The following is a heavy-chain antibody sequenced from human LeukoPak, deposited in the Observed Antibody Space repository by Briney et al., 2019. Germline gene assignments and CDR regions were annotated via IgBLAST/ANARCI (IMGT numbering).Heavy chain of an antibody. CDR2: IIPIFGTA. Sequence: GASVKVSCKASGGTFSSYAISWVRQAPGQGLGWMGRIIPIFGTANYAQKFQGRVTITTDESTSTAYMELSSLRSEDTAVYYCAILGSYYKYALNYFDYWGQGTLVTVSS. V-gene: IGHV1-69*05. CDR3: AILGSYYKYALNYFDY. D-gene: IGHD1-26*01. CDR1: GGTFSSYA. J-gene: IGHJ4*02.